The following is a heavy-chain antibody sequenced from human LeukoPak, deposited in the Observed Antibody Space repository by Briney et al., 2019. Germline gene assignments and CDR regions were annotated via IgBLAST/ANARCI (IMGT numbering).Heavy chain of an antibody. D-gene: IGHD3-10*01. CDR2: MNPNSGNT. CDR1: GYTFTSYD. Sequence: ASVKVSCKASGYTFTSYDINWVRQATGQGLEWMGWMNPNSGNTGYAQKFQGRVTMTRNTTISTAYMELSSLRSEDTAVYYCARDSLFRGAYYGMDVWGQGTTVTVSS. CDR3: ARDSLFRGAYYGMDV. J-gene: IGHJ6*02. V-gene: IGHV1-8*01.